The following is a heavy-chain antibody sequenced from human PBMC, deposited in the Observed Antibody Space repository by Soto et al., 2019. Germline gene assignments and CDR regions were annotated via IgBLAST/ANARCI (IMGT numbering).Heavy chain of an antibody. D-gene: IGHD1-1*01. CDR2: IIHSEST. CDR3: ARGKGMEENYYYYGLDI. CDR1: GGSFSAYY. V-gene: IGHV4-34*01. J-gene: IGHJ6*02. Sequence: KPSETLSHTCAVYGGSFSAYYWSWVRQPPGKGLEWVGEIIHSESTKYNPSLKSRVTISVDTSKNQFSLKLSSVTAADTAVYYCARGKGMEENYYYYGLDIWGQGTTGTVSS.